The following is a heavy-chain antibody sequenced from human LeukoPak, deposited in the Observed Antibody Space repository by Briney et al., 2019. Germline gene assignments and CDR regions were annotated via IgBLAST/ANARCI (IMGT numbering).Heavy chain of an antibody. Sequence: GASVKVSCKASGYTLTGYYMHWVRQAPGQGLEWMGWMNPNSGGTKYAQKFQGRVTMTRDTSISTAYMELSRLRSDDTAMYYCARDKLGLGELSLYDQWGQGTLDTVFS. J-gene: IGHJ5*02. V-gene: IGHV1-2*02. CDR1: GYTLTGYY. CDR3: ARDKLGLGELSLYDQ. CDR2: MNPNSGGT. D-gene: IGHD3-16*02.